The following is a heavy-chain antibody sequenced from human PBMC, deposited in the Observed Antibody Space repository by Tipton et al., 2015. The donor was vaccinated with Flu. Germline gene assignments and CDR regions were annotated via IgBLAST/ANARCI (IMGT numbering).Heavy chain of an antibody. V-gene: IGHV4-61*02. CDR3: ARPHRQFADNACDI. CDR1: GGSISSGSYY. Sequence: TLSLTCTVPGGSISSGSYYWTWIRQPAGKGLEWIGRVYPSGSTNYNPSLKSRVTISVDTSKNQFSLTLTSVTAADTAVYYCARPHRQFADNACDIWGQGTMFTVSS. J-gene: IGHJ3*02. CDR2: VYPSGST. D-gene: IGHD5-24*01.